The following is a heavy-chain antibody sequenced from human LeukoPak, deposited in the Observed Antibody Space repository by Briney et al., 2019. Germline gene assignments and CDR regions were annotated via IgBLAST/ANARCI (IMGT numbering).Heavy chain of an antibody. V-gene: IGHV4-4*07. CDR3: ARKALPGNWFDP. CDR2: IYASGST. J-gene: IGHJ5*02. CDR1: GDSISSYY. Sequence: PSETLSPTCTVSGDSISSYYWSWIRQPAGKGLEWIGRIYASGSTNYNPSLKSRVTMSLDTSKNQFSLNLSSVTAADTAVYYCARKALPGNWFDPWGQGTLVTVSS.